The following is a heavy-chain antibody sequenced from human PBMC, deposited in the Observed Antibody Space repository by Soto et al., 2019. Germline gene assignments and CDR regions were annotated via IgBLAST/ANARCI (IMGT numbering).Heavy chain of an antibody. CDR2: LVPVFGTA. CDR1: GGTFSSLA. CDR3: ARSPGVFDY. J-gene: IGHJ4*02. V-gene: IGHV1-69*06. Sequence: QVQLVQSGAEVKKPGSSVKVSCKASGGTFSSLAISWVRQAPGQGLEWMGGLVPVFGTASYAQKFQDRVTITADKSTSTSYMELSSLISEDTAVYYCARSPGVFDYWGQGTLVTVSS. D-gene: IGHD3-10*01.